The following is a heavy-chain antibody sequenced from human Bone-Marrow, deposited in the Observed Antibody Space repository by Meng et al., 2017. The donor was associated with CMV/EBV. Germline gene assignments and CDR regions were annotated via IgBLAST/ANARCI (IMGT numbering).Heavy chain of an antibody. CDR1: SGFTLSGYA. J-gene: IGHJ6*02. Sequence: GESLKISCVASSGFTLSGYAMHWVRQAPGKGLEWLALISYDGSTEYHADAVRGRFSISRDNSKNTLYVHMNSLRPEDTAIYYCARDVTTLGYSGMAVWGQGTRVTVSS. V-gene: IGHV3-30*04. D-gene: IGHD4-23*01. CDR2: ISYDGSTE. CDR3: ARDVTTLGYSGMAV.